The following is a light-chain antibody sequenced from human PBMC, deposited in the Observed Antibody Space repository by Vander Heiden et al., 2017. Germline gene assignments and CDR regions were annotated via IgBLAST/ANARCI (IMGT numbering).Light chain of an antibody. CDR2: AAS. CDR3: LQDYSYPWT. J-gene: IGKJ1*01. Sequence: AIRMTQSPSSFSASTGDRVTITCRASQGISSYLAWYQQKPGKAPKLLIYAASTLQSGVPSRFSGSGSGTDFTLTISCLQSEDFATYYCLQDYSYPWTFGQGTKVEIK. V-gene: IGKV1-8*01. CDR1: QGISSY.